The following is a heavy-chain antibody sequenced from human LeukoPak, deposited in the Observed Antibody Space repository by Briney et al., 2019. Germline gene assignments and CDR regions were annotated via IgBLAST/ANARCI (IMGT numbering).Heavy chain of an antibody. J-gene: IGHJ6*03. V-gene: IGHV1-18*01. CDR2: ISAYNGNT. Sequence: ASVKVSCKASGYTFSSYGISWVRQAPGQGVEWMGWISAYNGNTNYAQKVQGRVTMTTDTSTSTAYMEVKSLRSDNTAVYYCARSGAYGYYYYYYYMDVWGKGTTVTVSS. D-gene: IGHD5-12*01. CDR3: ARSGAYGYYYYYYYMDV. CDR1: GYTFSSYG.